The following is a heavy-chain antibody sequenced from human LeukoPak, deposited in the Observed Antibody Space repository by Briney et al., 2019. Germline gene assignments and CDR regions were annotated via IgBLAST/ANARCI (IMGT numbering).Heavy chain of an antibody. D-gene: IGHD6-19*01. Sequence: ASVKVSCKASGYDFSSYGISWVRQAPGQGLQWMGWISVYNGNTNYAQKLQGRVTMTTDTSTSTAYMELRSLRSDDTAVYYCAGTYSSGSGAFDIWGQGTMVTVSS. CDR2: ISVYNGNT. V-gene: IGHV1-18*01. CDR1: GYDFSSYG. CDR3: AGTYSSGSGAFDI. J-gene: IGHJ3*02.